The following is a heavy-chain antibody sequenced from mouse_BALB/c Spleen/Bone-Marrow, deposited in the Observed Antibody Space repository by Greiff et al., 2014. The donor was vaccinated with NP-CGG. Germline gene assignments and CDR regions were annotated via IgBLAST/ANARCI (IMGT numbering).Heavy chain of an antibody. CDR1: GFNIKDTY. V-gene: IGHV14-3*02. Sequence: LVESGAELVKPGASVKLSCTASGFNIKDTYIHWVKRRPEQGLEWIGRIGPENGNIKYDPKFQVKATITADTSSNTAYLQLSSLTSEDTAVYYCTRRGFDFWGQGTTLTVSS. CDR3: TRRGFDF. CDR2: IGPENGNI. J-gene: IGHJ2*01.